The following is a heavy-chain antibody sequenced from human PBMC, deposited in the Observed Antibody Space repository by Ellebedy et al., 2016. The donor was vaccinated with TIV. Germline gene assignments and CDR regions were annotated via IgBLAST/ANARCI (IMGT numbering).Heavy chain of an antibody. D-gene: IGHD2-15*01. CDR1: GGSISNGGYS. Sequence: SETLSLTCTVSGGSISNGGYSWNWIRQSPGKGLEWIGYIYHTGNTFYNPSLKSRVSLSVDRSTNQFTLEVSAVTAADTAVYYCARINQFLPGPSGYCGGGSCYPFDSWGQGTLVTVSS. J-gene: IGHJ4*02. V-gene: IGHV4-30-2*06. CDR3: ARINQFLPGPSGYCGGGSCYPFDS. CDR2: IYHTGNT.